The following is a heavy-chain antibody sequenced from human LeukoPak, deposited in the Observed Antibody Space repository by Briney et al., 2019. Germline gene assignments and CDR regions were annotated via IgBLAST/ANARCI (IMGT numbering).Heavy chain of an antibody. J-gene: IGHJ4*02. V-gene: IGHV7-4-1*02. Sequence: GASVKVSCRASGYTFTNYGVNWVRQAPGQGLEWMGWINTNTRNPTYAQGFTGRFVFSLDTSLSTAYLQISSLKAEDTAVSYCARNYKQWLGCSYFDYWGQGTLVTVSS. CDR2: INTNTRNP. D-gene: IGHD6-19*01. CDR3: ARNYKQWLGCSYFDY. CDR1: GYTFTNYG.